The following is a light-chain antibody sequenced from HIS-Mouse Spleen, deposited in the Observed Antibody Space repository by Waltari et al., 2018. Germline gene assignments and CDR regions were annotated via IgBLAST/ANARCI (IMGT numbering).Light chain of an antibody. CDR1: SSDGGSYNL. J-gene: IGLJ3*02. Sequence: QSALTQPASVSGSPGQSTTISCPGTSSDGGSYNLFSWYQQHPGQAPKPMIYEGSKRPSGVSNRFSGSKSGNTASLTISGLQAEDEADYYCCSYAGSSTWVFGGGTKLTVL. V-gene: IGLV2-23*01. CDR3: CSYAGSSTWV. CDR2: EGS.